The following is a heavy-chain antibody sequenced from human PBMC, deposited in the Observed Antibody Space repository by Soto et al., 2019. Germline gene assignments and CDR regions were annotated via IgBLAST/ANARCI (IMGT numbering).Heavy chain of an antibody. Sequence: VKLSCKASVYTFTSYGISWLRQAPGQGLEWMGWISAYNGNTNYAQKLQGRVTMTTDTSTSTAYMELRSLRSDDTAVYYCERDQSIVDTAMTPWGQGTLVTVSS. CDR2: ISAYNGNT. V-gene: IGHV1-18*01. CDR3: ERDQSIVDTAMTP. D-gene: IGHD5-18*01. CDR1: VYTFTSYG. J-gene: IGHJ5*02.